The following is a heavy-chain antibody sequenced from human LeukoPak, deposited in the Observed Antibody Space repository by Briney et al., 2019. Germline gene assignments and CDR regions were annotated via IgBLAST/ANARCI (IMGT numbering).Heavy chain of an antibody. CDR3: ARASGPFDY. CDR2: IWNDGSNK. V-gene: IGHV3-33*01. D-gene: IGHD3-10*01. J-gene: IGHJ4*02. CDR1: GFTFSVYG. Sequence: GRSLRLSCAASGFTFSVYGMHWVRQAPGKGLEWVGVIWNDGSNKYYADSVKGRFTISRDNSKNTLYLQMNSLRAEDTAVYSCARASGPFDYWGQGTLVIVSS.